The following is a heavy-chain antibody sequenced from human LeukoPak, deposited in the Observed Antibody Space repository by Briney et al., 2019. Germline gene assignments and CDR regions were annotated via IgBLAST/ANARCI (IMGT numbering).Heavy chain of an antibody. Sequence: SQTLSLTCTVSGGSISSGGYYWSWIRQHPGKGLEWIGYIYYSGSTYYNPSLKSRVTISVDTPKNQFSLKLSSVTAADTAVYYCASGGLSYSSSWFVNYYDSSGYYPFDYWGQGTLVTVSS. CDR3: ASGGLSYSSSWFVNYYDSSGYYPFDY. CDR1: GGSISSGGYY. J-gene: IGHJ4*02. D-gene: IGHD3-22*01. CDR2: IYYSGST. V-gene: IGHV4-31*03.